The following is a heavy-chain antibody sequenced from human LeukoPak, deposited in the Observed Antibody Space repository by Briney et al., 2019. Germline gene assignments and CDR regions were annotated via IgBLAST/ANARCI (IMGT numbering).Heavy chain of an antibody. D-gene: IGHD1-26*01. V-gene: IGHV3-7*01. CDR3: ARFRSGSYYDVWDYYYYMDV. Sequence: GGSLRLSCVASGFTFSSYWMTWVRQAPGKGLEWVANIKQDGSEKYYVDSVKGRFTISRDNAKNSLYLQMNSLRAEDTAVYYCARFRSGSYYDVWDYYYYMDVWGKGTTVTVSS. J-gene: IGHJ6*03. CDR2: IKQDGSEK. CDR1: GFTFSSYW.